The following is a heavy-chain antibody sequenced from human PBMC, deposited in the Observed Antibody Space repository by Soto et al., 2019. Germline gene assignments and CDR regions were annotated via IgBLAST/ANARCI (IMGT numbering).Heavy chain of an antibody. J-gene: IGHJ5*02. Sequence: SETLSLTCAVSGGSISSGGYSWSWIRQPPGKGLEWIGYIYHSGGTYYNPSLKSRVTISVDRSKNQFSLKLSSVTAADTAVYYCARLVAASNWFDPWGQGTLVTVSS. CDR2: IYHSGGT. CDR3: ARLVAASNWFDP. CDR1: GGSISSGGYS. D-gene: IGHD2-15*01. V-gene: IGHV4-30-2*01.